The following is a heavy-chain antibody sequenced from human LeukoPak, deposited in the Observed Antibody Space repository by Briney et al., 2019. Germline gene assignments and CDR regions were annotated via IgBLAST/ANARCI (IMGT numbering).Heavy chain of an antibody. CDR2: IYSSGST. CDR3: ARVTIPAAGHAFDI. J-gene: IGHJ3*02. CDR1: GRSISSNSYY. V-gene: IGHV4-61*02. D-gene: IGHD6-13*01. Sequence: PSETLSLTCTVSGRSISSNSYYWRWIRQPAGKVLEWIGRIYSSGSTNHNPSLKSRVTISIDTSRDQFSLKLTSVTAADTAVYYCARVTIPAAGHAFDIWGQGTMVTVSS.